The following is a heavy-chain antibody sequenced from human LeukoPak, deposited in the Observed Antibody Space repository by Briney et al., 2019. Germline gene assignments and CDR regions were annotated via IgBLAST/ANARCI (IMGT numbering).Heavy chain of an antibody. CDR2: INHSGST. J-gene: IGHJ4*02. CDR3: ARQRHIAVSGLFDY. D-gene: IGHD6-19*01. CDR1: GGSFSGYY. V-gene: IGHV4-34*01. Sequence: SETLSLTCAVYGGSFSGYYWSWIRQPPGKGLEWIGEINHSGSTNYNPSLKSRVTISIATSKNQFSLKLSSVTAADTAVYYCARQRHIAVSGLFDYWGQGALVTVSS.